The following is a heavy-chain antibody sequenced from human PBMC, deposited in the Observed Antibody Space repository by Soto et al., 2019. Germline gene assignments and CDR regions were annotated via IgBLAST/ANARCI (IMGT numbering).Heavy chain of an antibody. CDR2: IYYSGST. CDR1: GGSISSYY. CDR3: AXSPPYCGGDCSPTTFDY. V-gene: IGHV4-59*01. J-gene: IGHJ4*02. D-gene: IGHD2-21*02. Sequence: PSETLSLTCTVSGGSISSYYWSWIRQPPGKGLEWIGYIYYSGSTNYNPSLKSRVTISVDTSKNQFSLKLSSVTAADTAVYYCAXSPPYCGGDCSPTTFDYWGQGTLVTVSS.